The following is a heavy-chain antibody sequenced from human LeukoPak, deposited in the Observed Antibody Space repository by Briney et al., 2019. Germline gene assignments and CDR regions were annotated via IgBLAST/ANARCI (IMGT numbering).Heavy chain of an antibody. Sequence: SETLSLTCTVSGGSISSHYWSWIRQPAGKGLEWIGRIYTSGSTNYNPSLKSRVTMSVDTSKNQFSLKLSSVTAADTAVYYCAGEAYSGYDIDYWGQGTLVTVSS. D-gene: IGHD5-12*01. CDR3: AGEAYSGYDIDY. CDR1: GGSISSHY. J-gene: IGHJ4*02. V-gene: IGHV4-4*07. CDR2: IYTSGST.